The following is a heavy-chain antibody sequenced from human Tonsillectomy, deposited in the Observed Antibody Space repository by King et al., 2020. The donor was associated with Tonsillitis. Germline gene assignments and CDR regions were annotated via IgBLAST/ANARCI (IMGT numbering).Heavy chain of an antibody. CDR3: TRFDY. V-gene: IGHV3-30*03. CDR1: GFSLRNYG. Sequence: QLVQSGGGVAQPGRSLRLSCAASGFSLRNYGIPWVRQAPGKGLDGVALISYDGNDKYYADSVKGRFTVSRDIPKNTVYLQMNSLRVDDKAVYSCTRFDYWGQGTLVTVSS. D-gene: IGHD3-3*01. CDR2: ISYDGNDK. J-gene: IGHJ4*02.